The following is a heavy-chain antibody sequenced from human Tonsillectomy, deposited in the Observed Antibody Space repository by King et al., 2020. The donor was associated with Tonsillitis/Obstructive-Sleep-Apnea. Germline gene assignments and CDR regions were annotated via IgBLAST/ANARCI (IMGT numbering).Heavy chain of an antibody. D-gene: IGHD2-21*01. Sequence: HVQLVESGGGVVQPGRSLRLSCAASGFTFNSYLMHWVRQAPGKGLEWVAVISFDGSYTYYVDSVKGQFTISRDNSKNSLYLQMNSLGPQDTAVYYCARDVDALCFDVWGQGTTVTVSS. CDR3: ARDVDALCFDV. V-gene: IGHV3-30-3*01. J-gene: IGHJ6*02. CDR2: ISFDGSYT. CDR1: GFTFNSYL.